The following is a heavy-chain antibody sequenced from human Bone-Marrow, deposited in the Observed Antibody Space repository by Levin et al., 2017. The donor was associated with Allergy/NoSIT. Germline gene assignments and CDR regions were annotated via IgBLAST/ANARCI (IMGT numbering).Heavy chain of an antibody. CDR3: VHTTLIAPVIKDELYFDY. V-gene: IGHV2-5*02. CDR2: VYWDDDK. D-gene: IGHD3-22*01. CDR1: DFSLSPSGVG. J-gene: IGHJ4*02. Sequence: SGPTLVKPPQTLTLTCTFSDFSLSPSGVGVGWVRRPPGKALEWLAVVYWDDDKDYSPSLKSRLTITKDTSRNQVVLTMTNMEPVDTGTDYCVHTTLIAPVIKDELYFDYWGRGTLVTVSS.